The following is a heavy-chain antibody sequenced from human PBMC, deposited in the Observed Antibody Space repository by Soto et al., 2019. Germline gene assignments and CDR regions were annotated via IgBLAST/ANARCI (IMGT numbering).Heavy chain of an antibody. V-gene: IGHV1-69*13. D-gene: IGHD2-2*01. CDR3: ARDRDIVLVPAASYYYYGMDV. CDR2: IIPIFGTA. Sequence: AAVKVSCKASGGTFSSSAISWLRQAPGQGLEWMGGIIPIFGTANYAQKFQGRVTITADESTSTAYMELSSLRSEDTAVYYCARDRDIVLVPAASYYYYGMDVWGQGTTVTVSS. J-gene: IGHJ6*02. CDR1: GGTFSSSA.